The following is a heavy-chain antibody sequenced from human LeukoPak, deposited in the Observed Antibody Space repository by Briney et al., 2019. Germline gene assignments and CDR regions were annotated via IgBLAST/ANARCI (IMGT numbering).Heavy chain of an antibody. D-gene: IGHD5-24*01. CDR2: ISSTGVP. CDR1: GGSINTDLYN. Sequence: SETLSLTCTVSGGSINTDLYNWAWIRQAPGKGLEWFGSISSTGVPYYNPSLTCRVTMSADTSKSQFSLKLHSVTAADTAVYFCARQPDVRAAYSPNFDSWGQGTLVTVSS. CDR3: ARQPDVRAAYSPNFDS. J-gene: IGHJ4*02. V-gene: IGHV4-39*01.